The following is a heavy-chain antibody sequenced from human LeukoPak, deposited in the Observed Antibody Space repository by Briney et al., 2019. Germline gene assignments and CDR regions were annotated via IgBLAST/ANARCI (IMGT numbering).Heavy chain of an antibody. V-gene: IGHV4-61*02. CDR3: ARSGVTIFGVVIIPTDAFDI. CDR2: IYTSGST. CDR1: GGSISSGSYY. Sequence: SETLSLTCTVSGGSISSGSYYWSWIRQPAGKGLEWIGRIYTSGSTNYNPSLKSRVTISVDTSKNQFSLKLSSVTAADTAVYYCARSGVTIFGVVIIPTDAFDIWGQGTMVTVSS. J-gene: IGHJ3*02. D-gene: IGHD3-3*01.